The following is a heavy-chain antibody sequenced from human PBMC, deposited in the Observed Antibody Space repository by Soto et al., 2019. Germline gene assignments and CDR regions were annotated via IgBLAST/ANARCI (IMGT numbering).Heavy chain of an antibody. J-gene: IGHJ4*02. CDR2: ISGSGGST. Sequence: EVQLLESGGGLVQPGGSLRLACAASGFTFSSYAMSWVRQAPGKGLEWVSAISGSGGSTYYADSVKGRFTIARDNSKNTLYLEMNSLRAEDTAVYYCAKDFCGGDCYFYYFDFWGQGALGTVSS. V-gene: IGHV3-23*01. CDR1: GFTFSSYA. D-gene: IGHD2-21*01. CDR3: AKDFCGGDCYFYYFDF.